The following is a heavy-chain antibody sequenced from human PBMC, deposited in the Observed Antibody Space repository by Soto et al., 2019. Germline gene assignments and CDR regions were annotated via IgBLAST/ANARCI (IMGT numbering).Heavy chain of an antibody. CDR1: GGSISSSNW. CDR2: IYHSGST. J-gene: IGHJ4*02. V-gene: IGHV4-4*02. Sequence: SETLSLTCAVSGGSISSSNWWSWVRQPPGKGLEWIGEIYHSGSTNYNPSLKSRVTISVDKSKNQFSLKLSSVTAADTAVYYCARSYYYDSSGYDYWGQGTLVTVSS. CDR3: ARSYYYDSSGYDY. D-gene: IGHD3-22*01.